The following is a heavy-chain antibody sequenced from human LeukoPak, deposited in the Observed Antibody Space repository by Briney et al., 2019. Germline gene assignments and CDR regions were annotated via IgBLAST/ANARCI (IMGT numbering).Heavy chain of an antibody. CDR2: INHSGST. Sequence: SETLSLTCAVYGGSFSGYYWSWIRQPPGKGLEWIGEINHSGSTNYNPSLKSRVTISVGTSKNQFSLKLSSVTAADTAVYYCARSQAVAVRREYYFDYWGQGTLVTVSS. CDR1: GGSFSGYY. V-gene: IGHV4-34*01. CDR3: ARSQAVAVRREYYFDY. D-gene: IGHD3-10*01. J-gene: IGHJ4*02.